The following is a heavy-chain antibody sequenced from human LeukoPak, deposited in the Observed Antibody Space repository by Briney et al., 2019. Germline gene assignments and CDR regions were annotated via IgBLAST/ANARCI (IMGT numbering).Heavy chain of an antibody. J-gene: IGHJ4*02. CDR3: ARSWASNYGDY. CDR2: ISNGGSTI. D-gene: IGHD4-11*01. Sequence: NPGGSLRLSCAASGFTFSDCYMSWIRQAPGKGLEWVSYISNGGSTIYYADSLKGRFTVSRDNAKNSLYLQMNSLRDEETAVYYCARSWASNYGDYWGQGTLVTVSS. V-gene: IGHV3-11*04. CDR1: GFTFSDCY.